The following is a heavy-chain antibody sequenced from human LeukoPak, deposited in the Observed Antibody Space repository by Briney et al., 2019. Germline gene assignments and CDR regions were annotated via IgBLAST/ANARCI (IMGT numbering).Heavy chain of an antibody. Sequence: PGRSLRLSCAASGFTFNNYGMQWVRQAPGKGLEWVAVISYTGNTKYYVDSVKDRFTISRDNSKNTLYLQMNSLRAEDTAVYYCVKESDEYSSSSSDYWGQGTLVTVSS. CDR2: ISYTGNTK. J-gene: IGHJ4*02. V-gene: IGHV3-30*18. D-gene: IGHD6-6*01. CDR3: VKESDEYSSSSSDY. CDR1: GFTFNNYG.